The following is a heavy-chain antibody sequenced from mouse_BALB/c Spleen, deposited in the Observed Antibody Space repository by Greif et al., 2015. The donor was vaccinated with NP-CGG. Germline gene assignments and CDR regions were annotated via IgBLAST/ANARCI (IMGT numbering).Heavy chain of an antibody. D-gene: IGHD2-14*01. J-gene: IGHJ3*01. V-gene: IGHV5-4*02. CDR2: ISDGGSYT. CDR3: ARDGYYRYEGAWFAY. Sequence: DVKLQESGGGLVKPGGSLKLSCAAFGFTFSDYYMYWVRQTPEKRLEWVATISDGGSYTYYPDSVKGRFTISRDNAKNNLYLQMSSLKSEDTAMYYCARDGYYRYEGAWFAYWGQGTLVTVSA. CDR1: GFTFSDYY.